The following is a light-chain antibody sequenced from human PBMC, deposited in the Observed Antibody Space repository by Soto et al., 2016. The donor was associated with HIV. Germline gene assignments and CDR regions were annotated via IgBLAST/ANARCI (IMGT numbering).Light chain of an antibody. V-gene: IGKV1-5*03. Sequence: DIQMTQSPSTLSASVGDRVTTTCRASQSISSWLAWYQQKPGKAPKLLIYKASSLESGVPSRFSGSGSGTEFTLTISSLQPDDFATYYCQQYNSYPPTFGGGTKVEIK. CDR3: QQYNSYPPT. CDR1: QSISSW. CDR2: KAS. J-gene: IGKJ4*01.